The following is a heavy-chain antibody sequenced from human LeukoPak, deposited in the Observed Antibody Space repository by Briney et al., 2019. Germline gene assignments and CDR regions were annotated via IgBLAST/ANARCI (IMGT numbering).Heavy chain of an antibody. CDR2: IYPGDSDT. D-gene: IGHD3-10*01. Sequence: GESLKISSRSSGYSFTNYWIGWVRKMPGKGLEWMGIIYPGDSDTRYSPSFQGQVTISADKSISTAYLQWSSLKASDTAMYYCARLLWFGAFDIWGQGTMVTVSS. CDR1: GYSFTNYW. CDR3: ARLLWFGAFDI. J-gene: IGHJ3*02. V-gene: IGHV5-51*01.